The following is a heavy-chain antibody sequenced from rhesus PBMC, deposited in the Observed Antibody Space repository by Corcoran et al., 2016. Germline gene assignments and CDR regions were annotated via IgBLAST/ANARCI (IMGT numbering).Heavy chain of an antibody. CDR2: VNGNPGNT. CDR3: ARYAGWSSWSPGFDL. V-gene: IGHV4-80*01. Sequence: QMQLQESGPGLVKPSETLSLTCAVSGGSFTPYWWTWIRQSPGEELEWVGEVNGNPGNTNYNPSLKSRVSLSKDASNRHFSLKLNSVTAADTAIYYCARYAGWSSWSPGFDLWGQGLRVIVSS. D-gene: IGHD2-15*01. J-gene: IGHJ3*01. CDR1: GGSFTPYW.